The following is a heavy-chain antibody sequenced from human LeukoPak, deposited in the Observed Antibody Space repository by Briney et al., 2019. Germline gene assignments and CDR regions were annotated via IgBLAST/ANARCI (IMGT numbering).Heavy chain of an antibody. D-gene: IGHD2-21*01. CDR1: GGTFSSYA. J-gene: IGHJ5*02. CDR3: ATAPYCGGDCYARWFDP. V-gene: IGHV1-69*04. Sequence: GASVKVSCKASGGTFSSYAISWVRQAPGQGLEWMGRIIPILGIANYAQKFQGRVTITADKSTSTAYMELSSLRSEDTAVYYCATAPYCGGDCYARWFDPWGQGTLVTVSS. CDR2: IIPILGIA.